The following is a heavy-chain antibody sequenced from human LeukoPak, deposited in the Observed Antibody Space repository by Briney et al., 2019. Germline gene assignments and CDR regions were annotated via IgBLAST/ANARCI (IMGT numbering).Heavy chain of an antibody. D-gene: IGHD3-10*01. V-gene: IGHV4-59*01. Sequence: SETLSLTCTVSGGSISTYYWSWIRQPPGKGLEWIGYIYYSGSTDYNPSLKSRVTISVDTSKNQFSLKLSSVTAADTAVYYCARVPWGWFIDSWGQGTLVTVSS. CDR3: ARVPWGWFIDS. CDR2: IYYSGST. J-gene: IGHJ4*02. CDR1: GGSISTYY.